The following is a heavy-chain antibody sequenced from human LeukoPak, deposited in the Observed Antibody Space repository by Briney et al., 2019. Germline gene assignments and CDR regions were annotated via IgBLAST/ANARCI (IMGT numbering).Heavy chain of an antibody. Sequence: PSETLSLTCAVSGYSISSGYYWGWIRQPAGKGLEWIGRIYTSGSTNYNPSPKSRVTMSVDTSKNQFSLKLSSVTAADTAVYYCAREDTAMVTYWGQGTLVTVSS. CDR2: IYTSGST. CDR3: AREDTAMVTY. D-gene: IGHD5-18*01. J-gene: IGHJ4*02. CDR1: GYSISSGYY. V-gene: IGHV4-4*07.